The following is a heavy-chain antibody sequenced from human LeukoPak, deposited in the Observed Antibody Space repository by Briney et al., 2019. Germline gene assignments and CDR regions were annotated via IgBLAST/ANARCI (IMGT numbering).Heavy chain of an antibody. J-gene: IGHJ5*02. CDR3: ARGIAAAGRNWFDP. CDR2: IKQDGSEK. Sequence: AGGSLRLSCAASGFTFSSYWMSWVRQAPGKGLEWVANIKQDGSEKYYVDSVKGRFTISRDNAKNSLYLQMNSLRAEDTAVYYCARGIAAAGRNWFDPWGQGTLVTVSS. D-gene: IGHD6-13*01. CDR1: GFTFSSYW. V-gene: IGHV3-7*03.